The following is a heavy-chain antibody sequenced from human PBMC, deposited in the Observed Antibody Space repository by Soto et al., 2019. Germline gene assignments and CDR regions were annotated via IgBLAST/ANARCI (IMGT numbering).Heavy chain of an antibody. D-gene: IGHD1-20*01. V-gene: IGHV3-23*01. CDR1: GFTFSSYA. J-gene: IGHJ4*02. CDR2: VSGSGGST. Sequence: GESLRLSCAASGFTFSSYAMSWVRQAPGKGLEWISAVSGSGGSTYYADSVKGRFTISRDNSKDTLYLQMNNLRAEDTAVYYCARPPDYNWNDYWGQGTLVTV. CDR3: ARPPDYNWNDY.